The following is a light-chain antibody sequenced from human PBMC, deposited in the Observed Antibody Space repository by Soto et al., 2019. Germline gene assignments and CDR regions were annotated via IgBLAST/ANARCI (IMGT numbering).Light chain of an antibody. J-gene: IGKJ4*01. CDR2: GAS. Sequence: IVMTQSPATLSVSPGERATLSCRASQSISRNLAWYQQKPGQAPRLLIYGASTRATGLPARFSGSGSGTEFTLTISSLQSEDFAVYYCQQYNNWPLTFGGGTKVDIK. CDR1: QSISRN. CDR3: QQYNNWPLT. V-gene: IGKV3-15*01.